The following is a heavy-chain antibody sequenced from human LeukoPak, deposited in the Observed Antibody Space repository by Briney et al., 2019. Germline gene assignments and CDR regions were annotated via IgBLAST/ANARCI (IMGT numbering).Heavy chain of an antibody. CDR3: ARRMAVAGTTLGFDY. CDR1: GYTFTSYY. V-gene: IGHV1-46*01. Sequence: GASVKVSCKASGYTFTSYYMHRVRQAPGQGLEWMGIINPSGGSTSYAQKFQGRVTMTRDTSTSTVYMELSSLRSEDTAVYYCARRMAVAGTTLGFDYWGQGTLVTVSS. J-gene: IGHJ4*02. D-gene: IGHD6-19*01. CDR2: INPSGGST.